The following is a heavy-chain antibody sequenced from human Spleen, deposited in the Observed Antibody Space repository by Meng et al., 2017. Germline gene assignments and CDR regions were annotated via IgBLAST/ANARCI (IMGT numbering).Heavy chain of an antibody. CDR2: ISTTSRYI. Sequence: GESLKISCAASRFTFSSYTMNWVRQAPGKGLEWVSSISTTSRYIYYADSLKGQFTISRDNAKNSLYLQMNSLRAEDTAVYYCARGRSVWDFDYWGQGTLVTVSS. D-gene: IGHD5/OR15-5a*01. CDR3: ARGRSVWDFDY. CDR1: RFTFSSYT. V-gene: IGHV3-21*01. J-gene: IGHJ4*02.